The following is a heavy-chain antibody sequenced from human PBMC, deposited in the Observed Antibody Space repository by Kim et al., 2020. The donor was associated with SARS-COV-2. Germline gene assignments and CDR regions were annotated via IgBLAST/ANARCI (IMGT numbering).Heavy chain of an antibody. D-gene: IGHD6-19*01. J-gene: IGHJ4*02. CDR2: IYYSGST. V-gene: IGHV4-39*01. CDR3: ARRTAVAGTSLYDY. CDR1: GGSISSSSYY. Sequence: SETLSLTCTVSGGSISSSSYYWGWIRQPPGKGLEWIGSIYYSGSTYYNPSLKSRVTISVDTSKNQFSLKLSSVTAADTAVYYCARRTAVAGTSLYDYWGQGTLVTVSS.